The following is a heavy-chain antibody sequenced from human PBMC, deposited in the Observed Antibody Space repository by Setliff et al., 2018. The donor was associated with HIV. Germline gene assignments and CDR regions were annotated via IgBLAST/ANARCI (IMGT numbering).Heavy chain of an antibody. Sequence: GGSLRLSCAASGFTFSGYWMHWVRQAPGKGLEWVANIKYDGSEKYYVGSVKGRFTISRDNAKNSLYLQMNSLRAEDTAVYYCAREPHELRYFDWLLYPAYYYYGMDVWGQGTTVTVSS. V-gene: IGHV3-7*01. J-gene: IGHJ6*02. CDR2: IKYDGSEK. D-gene: IGHD3-9*01. CDR3: AREPHELRYFDWLLYPAYYYYGMDV. CDR1: GFTFSGYW.